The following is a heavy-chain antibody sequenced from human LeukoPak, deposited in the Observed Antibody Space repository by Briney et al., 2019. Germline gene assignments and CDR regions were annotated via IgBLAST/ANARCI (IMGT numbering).Heavy chain of an antibody. CDR3: AKWDYAGMTRAFDI. J-gene: IGHJ3*02. V-gene: IGHV3-30*18. CDR2: ISHDGSKK. CDR1: GFTFSSYG. D-gene: IGHD3-16*01. Sequence: GGSLRLSCAASGFTFSSYGMHWVRQAPGKGLEWLAAISHDGSKKYYADSVNGRFTIFRDNSKNTLWLQMNSLRAEDTAVYYCAKWDYAGMTRAFDIWGQGTLVTFSS.